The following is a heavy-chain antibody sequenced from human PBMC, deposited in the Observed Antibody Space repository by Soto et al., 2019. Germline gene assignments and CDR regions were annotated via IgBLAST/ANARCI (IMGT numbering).Heavy chain of an antibody. CDR3: ARLAGWELRGYYFDY. Sequence: SETLSLTCAVSGGSISSSNWWSWVRQPPGKGLEWIGEIYHSGSTNYNPSLKSRVTISVDKSKNQFSLKLSSVTAADTAVYYCARLAGWELRGYYFDYWGQGTLVTVSS. CDR2: IYHSGST. CDR1: GGSISSSNW. V-gene: IGHV4-4*02. D-gene: IGHD1-26*01. J-gene: IGHJ4*02.